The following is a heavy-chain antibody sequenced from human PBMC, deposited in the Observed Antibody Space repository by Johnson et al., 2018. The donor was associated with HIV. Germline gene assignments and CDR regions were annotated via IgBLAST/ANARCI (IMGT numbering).Heavy chain of an antibody. D-gene: IGHD2-8*01. Sequence: QVQLVESGGGLVQPGGSLRLSCGASGFTFSDSYMNWIRQAPGKGLEWVSCISRSDGAICYADSSNGRFPVSRDNAKYSLYIKLNSLRAEDTAVSYCARSVNAGRPFDIWGQGTLVTVSS. CDR3: ARSVNAGRPFDI. CDR2: ISRSDGAI. CDR1: GFTFSDSY. V-gene: IGHV3-11*04. J-gene: IGHJ3*02.